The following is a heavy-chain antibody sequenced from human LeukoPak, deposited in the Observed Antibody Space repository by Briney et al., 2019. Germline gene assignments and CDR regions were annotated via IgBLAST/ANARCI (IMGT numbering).Heavy chain of an antibody. V-gene: IGHV1-69*13. D-gene: IGHD3-22*01. Sequence: EASVKVSCKASGGTFSSYAISWVRQAPGQGLEWMGGIIPIFGTANYAQKFQGRVTITADESTSTAYMELSSLRSEDTVVYYCATSLYYYDSSGYPFDYWGQGTLVTVSS. CDR3: ATSLYYYDSSGYPFDY. J-gene: IGHJ4*02. CDR2: IIPIFGTA. CDR1: GGTFSSYA.